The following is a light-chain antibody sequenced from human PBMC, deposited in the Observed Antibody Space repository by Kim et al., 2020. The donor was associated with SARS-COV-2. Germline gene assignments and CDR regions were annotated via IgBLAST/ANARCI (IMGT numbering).Light chain of an antibody. J-gene: IGLJ1*01. CDR2: QDT. Sequence: VAPGQTANNTCSGDKLGNKYVCWYQQRPGQSPLLVIYQDTKRPSGIPERFSGSNSGNTATLTISGTQAMDEADYYCQAWDSSTGVFGTGTKVTVL. CDR3: QAWDSSTGV. CDR1: KLGNKY. V-gene: IGLV3-1*01.